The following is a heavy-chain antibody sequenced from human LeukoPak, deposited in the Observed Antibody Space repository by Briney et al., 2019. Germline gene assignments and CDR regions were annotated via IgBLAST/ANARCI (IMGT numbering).Heavy chain of an antibody. CDR2: INHSGST. Sequence: PSQTLSLTCAVSGGSISSGGYYWSWIRQPPGKGLEWIGEINHSGSTNYNPSLKSRVTISVDTSKNQFSLKLSSVTAADTAVYYCARRYYGSGRRFDPWGQGTLVTVSS. D-gene: IGHD3-10*01. V-gene: IGHV4-30-2*01. CDR1: GGSISSGGYY. CDR3: ARRYYGSGRRFDP. J-gene: IGHJ5*02.